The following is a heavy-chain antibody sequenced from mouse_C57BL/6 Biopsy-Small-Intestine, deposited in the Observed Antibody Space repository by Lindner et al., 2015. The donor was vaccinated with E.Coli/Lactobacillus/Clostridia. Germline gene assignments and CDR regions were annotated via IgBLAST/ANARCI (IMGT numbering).Heavy chain of an antibody. V-gene: IGHV14-1*01. CDR2: IDPEDGDT. Sequence: VQLQESGAELVRPGASVKLSCTASGFNIKDYYMHWVKQRPEQGLEWIGRIDPEDGDTEYAPKFQGKATMTADTSSNTAYLQLSSLTSEDSAVYYCARWGQLRLRSDYYAMDYWGQGTSVTVSS. J-gene: IGHJ4*01. CDR1: GFNIKDYY. D-gene: IGHD3-2*02. CDR3: ARWGQLRLRSDYYAMDY.